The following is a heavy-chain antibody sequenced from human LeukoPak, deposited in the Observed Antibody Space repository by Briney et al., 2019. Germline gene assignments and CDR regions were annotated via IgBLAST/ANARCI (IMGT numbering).Heavy chain of an antibody. V-gene: IGHV4-4*07. CDR3: AREGGQFWSGYHDY. CDR2: IYTSGST. D-gene: IGHD3-3*02. CDR1: GGSISSYY. Sequence: SETLSLTCTVSGGSISSYYWSWIRQPAGKGLEWIGRIYTSGSTNYNPSLKSRVTMSVDTSTNQFSLKLSSVTAADTAVYYCAREGGQFWSGYHDYWGQGTLVTVSS. J-gene: IGHJ4*02.